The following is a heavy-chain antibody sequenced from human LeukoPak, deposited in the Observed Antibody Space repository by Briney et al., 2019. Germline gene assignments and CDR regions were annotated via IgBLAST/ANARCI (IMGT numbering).Heavy chain of an antibody. Sequence: ASMTVSCKTSGFTFTGHYMHWLRQAPGQGLERMGWINPNSGGTNYAQKFQGRVTMTRDTSISTAYMELSRLRSDDTAVYYCARSLELRYYYYMDVWGKGPRSPSP. D-gene: IGHD1-7*01. CDR1: GFTFTGHY. J-gene: IGHJ6*03. CDR3: ARSLELRYYYYMDV. CDR2: INPNSGGT. V-gene: IGHV1-2*02.